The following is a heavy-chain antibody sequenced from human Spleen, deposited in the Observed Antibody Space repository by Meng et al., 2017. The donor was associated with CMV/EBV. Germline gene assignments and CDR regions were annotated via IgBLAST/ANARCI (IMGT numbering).Heavy chain of an antibody. CDR1: GFTFSSYA. CDR3: AGSGYCSSTSCYTVPADY. J-gene: IGHJ4*02. V-gene: IGHV3-30*04. Sequence: GESLKISCAASGFTFSSYAMHWVRQAPGKGLEWVAVISYDGSNKYYADSVKGRFTISRDNSKNTLYLQMNSLRAEDTAVYYCAGSGYCSSTSCYTVPADYWGQGTLVTVSS. D-gene: IGHD2-2*02. CDR2: ISYDGSNK.